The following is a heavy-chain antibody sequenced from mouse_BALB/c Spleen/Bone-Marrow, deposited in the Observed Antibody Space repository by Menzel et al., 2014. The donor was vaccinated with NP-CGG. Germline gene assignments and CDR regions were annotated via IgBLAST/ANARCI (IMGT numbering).Heavy chain of an antibody. J-gene: IGHJ1*01. CDR1: GFTFSSYG. CDR3: ARRGYGNSYWYFDV. CDR2: ISSGGSYT. Sequence: EVKLVESGGDLVKPGESLKLSCAASGFTFSSYGMSWVRQTPDKRLEWVATISSGGSYTYYPDSVKGRFTISRDNAKNTLYLQMSSLKSEDTAMYYCARRGYGNSYWYFDVWGAGTTVTVSS. D-gene: IGHD2-10*02. V-gene: IGHV5-6*02.